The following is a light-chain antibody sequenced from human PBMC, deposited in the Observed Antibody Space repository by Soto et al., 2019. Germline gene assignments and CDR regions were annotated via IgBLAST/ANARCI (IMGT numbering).Light chain of an antibody. CDR3: CSYAGRNNLI. V-gene: IGLV2-8*01. J-gene: IGLJ1*01. CDR1: SSDIGAYNY. Sequence: QSALTQPPSASGSPGQSVTISCTGTSSDIGAYNYVSWYQQYPGKAPKLMIFEVSKRPSGVPDRFSGYKSGNTASLTVSGLQAEDEADYYCCSYAGRNNLIFGTGTKVTVL. CDR2: EVS.